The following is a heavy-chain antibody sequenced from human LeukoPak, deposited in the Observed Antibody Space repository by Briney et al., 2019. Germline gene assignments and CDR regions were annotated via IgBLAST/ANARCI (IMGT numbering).Heavy chain of an antibody. CDR3: ASLPGGEAGFKY. Sequence: PSETLSLTCTVSGGSISSGGYYWSWVRQAPGKGLEWVSVIYSGGSTYYADSVKGRFTISRDNSKNTLYLQTNSLRAEDTAVYYCASLPGGEAGFKYWGQGTLVTVSS. J-gene: IGHJ4*02. CDR1: GGSISSGGYY. D-gene: IGHD2-21*01. V-gene: IGHV3-53*01. CDR2: IYSGGST.